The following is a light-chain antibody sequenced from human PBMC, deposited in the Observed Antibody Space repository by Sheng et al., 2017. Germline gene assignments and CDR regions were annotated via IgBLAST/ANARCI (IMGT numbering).Light chain of an antibody. Sequence: SYELTQPPSVSVSPGQTASITCSGDKLGDKYACWYQQKPGQSPVLVIYQDSKRPSGIPERFSGSNSGNTATLTISGTQAMDEADYYCQAWDINRGVFGGGTKLTVL. CDR1: KLGDKY. J-gene: IGLJ3*02. V-gene: IGLV3-1*01. CDR2: QDS. CDR3: QAWDINRGV.